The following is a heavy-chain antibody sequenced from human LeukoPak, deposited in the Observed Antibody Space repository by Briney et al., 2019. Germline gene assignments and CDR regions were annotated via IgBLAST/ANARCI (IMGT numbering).Heavy chain of an antibody. Sequence: PSETLSLTCTVSGDSVSAGVYWAWIRPPPGKGLEWIGSLYRSGSTYYNPSLKSRVSISVDKSKNQFSLKLSSVTAADTAVYFCARHPPYGDNGLDWLDPWGQGTPVTVSS. CDR3: ARHPPYGDNGLDWLDP. D-gene: IGHD4-17*01. CDR2: LYRSGST. V-gene: IGHV4-38-2*02. CDR1: GDSVSAGVY. J-gene: IGHJ5*02.